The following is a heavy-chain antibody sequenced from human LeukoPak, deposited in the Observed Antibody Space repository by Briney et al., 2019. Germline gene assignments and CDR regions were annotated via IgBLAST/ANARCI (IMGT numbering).Heavy chain of an antibody. V-gene: IGHV3-30-3*01. CDR3: AREPGEQQPPRGY. CDR2: ISYDGSNK. CDR1: GFTFSSYA. D-gene: IGHD6-13*01. J-gene: IGHJ4*02. Sequence: PGRSLRLSCAASGFTFSSYAMHWVRQAPGKGLEWVAVISYDGSNKYYADSVKGRFTISRDNSKNTLYLQMNSLRAEDTAVYYCAREPGEQQPPRGYWGQGTLVTVSS.